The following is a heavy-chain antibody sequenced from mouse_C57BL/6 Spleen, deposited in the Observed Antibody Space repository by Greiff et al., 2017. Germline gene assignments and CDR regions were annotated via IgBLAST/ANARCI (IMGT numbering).Heavy chain of an antibody. CDR1: GYTFTSYW. J-gene: IGHJ2*01. V-gene: IGHV1-59*01. CDR3: ARDHNFDY. Sequence: QVQLQQPGAELVRPGTSVKLSCKASGYTFTSYWMHWVKQRPGQGLEWIGVIDPSDSYTNYNQKFKGKATLTVDTSSSTAYMQLRSLTSEDSAVYYCARDHNFDYWGQGTTLTVSS. CDR2: IDPSDSYT.